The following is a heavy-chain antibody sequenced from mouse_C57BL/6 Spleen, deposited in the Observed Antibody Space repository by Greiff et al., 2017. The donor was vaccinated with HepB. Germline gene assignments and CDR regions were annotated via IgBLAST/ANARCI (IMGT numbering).Heavy chain of an antibody. D-gene: IGHD2-4*01. J-gene: IGHJ4*01. CDR1: GYTFTSYT. CDR3: AREGIYYDYEGDAMDY. Sequence: VKLMESGAELARPGASVKMSCKASGYTFTSYTMHWVKQRPGQGLEWIGYINPSSGYTKYNQKFKDKATLTADKSSSTAYMQLSSLTSEDSAVYYWAREGIYYDYEGDAMDYWGQGTSVTVSS. V-gene: IGHV1-4*01. CDR2: INPSSGYT.